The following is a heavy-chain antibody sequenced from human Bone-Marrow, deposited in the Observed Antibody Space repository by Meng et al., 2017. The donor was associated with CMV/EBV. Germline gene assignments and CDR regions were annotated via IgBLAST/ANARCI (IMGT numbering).Heavy chain of an antibody. CDR1: GFTFSSYD. CDR3: ARDNRGSLLP. CDR2: IGTADDT. V-gene: IGHV3-13*01. J-gene: IGHJ5*02. D-gene: IGHD1-26*01. Sequence: GESLKISCAASGFTFSSYDMHWVRQATGKGLEWVSAIGTADDTYYPGSVKGRFTISRENAKNSLYLQMNSLRAGDTAVYYCARDNRGSLLPWGQGTLVTVSS.